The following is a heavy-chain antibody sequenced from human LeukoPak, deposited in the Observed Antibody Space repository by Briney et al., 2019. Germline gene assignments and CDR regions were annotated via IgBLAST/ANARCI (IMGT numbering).Heavy chain of an antibody. Sequence: PGGSLRLSCAVSGFIFSTYGMHWVRQAPGKGLEWVAFIRSDESDRSYGGSVKGRFTISRDNSKNTLYLQMNTLRAEDTAVYYCGKHDSASECWGPGTLVTVSS. CDR2: IRSDESDR. V-gene: IGHV3-30*02. J-gene: IGHJ4*02. CDR3: GKHDSASEC. CDR1: GFIFSTYG. D-gene: IGHD1-26*01.